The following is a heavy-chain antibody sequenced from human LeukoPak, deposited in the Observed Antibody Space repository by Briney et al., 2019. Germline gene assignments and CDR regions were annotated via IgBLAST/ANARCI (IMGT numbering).Heavy chain of an antibody. Sequence: GGSLRLSCAASGFTFSSYGMNWVRQAPGKGLEWVSSISSSSSYIYYADSVKGRFTISRDNAKNSLYLQMNSLRAEDTAVYYCARDRYYYGSGTFDYWGQGTLVTVSS. V-gene: IGHV3-21*01. CDR2: ISSSSSYI. CDR1: GFTFSSYG. J-gene: IGHJ4*02. D-gene: IGHD3-10*01. CDR3: ARDRYYYGSGTFDY.